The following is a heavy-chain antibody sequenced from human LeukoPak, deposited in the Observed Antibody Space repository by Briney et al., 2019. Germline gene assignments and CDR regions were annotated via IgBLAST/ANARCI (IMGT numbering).Heavy chain of an antibody. V-gene: IGHV3-53*01. D-gene: IGHD3-22*01. CDR3: ARDTYHDSSGYYYSDY. J-gene: IGHJ4*02. CDR2: IYSGGST. Sequence: GGSLRLSCAASGFTVSSNYMSWVRQAPGKGLEWVSVIYSGGSTYYADSVKGRFTISRDNSKNTLYLQMNSLRAEDTAVYYCARDTYHDSSGYYYSDYWGQGTLVTVSS. CDR1: GFTVSSNY.